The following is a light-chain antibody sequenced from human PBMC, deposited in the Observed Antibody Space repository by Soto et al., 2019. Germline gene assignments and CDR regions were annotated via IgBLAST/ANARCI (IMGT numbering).Light chain of an antibody. CDR2: GAS. V-gene: IGKV3-15*01. CDR1: QSVSSN. J-gene: IGKJ1*01. CDR3: QQYNNSPRT. Sequence: ERVMTQSPGTLSVTQGERATLSCRASQSVSSNLAWYQQKPGQAPSLLIYGASTRATGIPARFSGSGSGTEFALTICSLQSEDFAVYYCQQYNNSPRTFGQGTKV.